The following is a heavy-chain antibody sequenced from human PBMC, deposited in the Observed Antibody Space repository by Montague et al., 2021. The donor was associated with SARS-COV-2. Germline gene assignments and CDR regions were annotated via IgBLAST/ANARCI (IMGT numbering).Heavy chain of an antibody. V-gene: IGHV3-11*06. CDR3: ARDLWGAQSGMDV. J-gene: IGHJ6*02. Sequence: SLRHSCAASGFTFSDSYMSWVRQAPGRGLEWIAYMSSSGHFASYADSVKGRFTISRDNAKNSLYLQMNSLRAEDTAMYYCARDLWGAQSGMDVWGQGTTVTVSS. D-gene: IGHD1-26*01. CDR2: MSSSGHFA. CDR1: GFTFSDSY.